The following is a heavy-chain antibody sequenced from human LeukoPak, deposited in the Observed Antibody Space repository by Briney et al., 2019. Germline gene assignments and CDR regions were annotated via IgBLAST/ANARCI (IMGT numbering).Heavy chain of an antibody. CDR3: ARDPSYDSSGSLLIDY. V-gene: IGHV3-72*01. Sequence: GGSLRLSCAASGFTFRDYAMHWVRQAPGKGLEWVGRSRDKGNSYTTAYAASVRGRFTISRDDSKNSLYLQMNSLRAEDTAVYYCARDPSYDSSGSLLIDYWGQGTLVTVSS. D-gene: IGHD3-22*01. CDR2: SRDKGNSYTT. CDR1: GFTFRDYA. J-gene: IGHJ4*02.